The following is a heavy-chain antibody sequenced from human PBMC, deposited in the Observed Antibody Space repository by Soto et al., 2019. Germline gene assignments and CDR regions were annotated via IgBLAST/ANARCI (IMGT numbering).Heavy chain of an antibody. Sequence: GGSLRLSCAASGFTFSSYAMSWVRQAPGKGLEWVSAISGSGGSTYYADSVKGRFTISRDNSKNTLYLQMNSLRAEDTAVYYCAKKGATNYYDSSGYYISDYYYGMDVWGQGTTVTVSS. CDR1: GFTFSSYA. J-gene: IGHJ6*02. V-gene: IGHV3-23*01. CDR2: ISGSGGST. CDR3: AKKGATNYYDSSGYYISDYYYGMDV. D-gene: IGHD3-22*01.